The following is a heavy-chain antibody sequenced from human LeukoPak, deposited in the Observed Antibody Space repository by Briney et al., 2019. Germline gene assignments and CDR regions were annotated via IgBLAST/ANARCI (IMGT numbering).Heavy chain of an antibody. CDR1: GGSFSGYY. CDR2: INHSGST. Sequence: SETLSLTCAVYGGSFSGYYWSWIRQPPGKGLEWIGEINHSGSTNYNPSLKSRVTISVDTSKNQFSLKLSSMTAADTAVYYCARGTSVLRYFDWLLYWGQGTLVTVSS. D-gene: IGHD3-9*01. J-gene: IGHJ4*02. CDR3: ARGTSVLRYFDWLLY. V-gene: IGHV4-34*01.